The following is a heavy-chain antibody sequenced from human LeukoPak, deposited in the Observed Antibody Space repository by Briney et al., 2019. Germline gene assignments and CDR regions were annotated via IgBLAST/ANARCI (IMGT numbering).Heavy chain of an antibody. CDR1: GGSINSYY. Sequence: SSETLSLTCTVSGGSINSYYWSWIRQPPGKGLEWIGYVYHSGSTNYNPSLKSRVTMSVDTSKNQFSLKLSSVTAADTAVYYCARGDCSGGSCYEMNYYGMDVWGQGTTVTVSS. D-gene: IGHD2-15*01. CDR2: VYHSGST. CDR3: ARGDCSGGSCYEMNYYGMDV. J-gene: IGHJ6*02. V-gene: IGHV4-59*12.